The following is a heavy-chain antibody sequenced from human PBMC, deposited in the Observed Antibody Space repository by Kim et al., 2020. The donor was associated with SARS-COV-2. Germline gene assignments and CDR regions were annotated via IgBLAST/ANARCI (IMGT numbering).Heavy chain of an antibody. J-gene: IGHJ5*02. CDR2: LSYSGRT. D-gene: IGHD1-1*01. CDR3: AAFYAYNYFDP. V-gene: IGHV4-39*02. CDR1: GGSLSSSISY. Sequence: SETLSLTCSVSGGSLSSSISYWVWIRQPPGKGLEWIVSLSYSGRTYYNASLESRVTISVDTSKNRFSLNLTSVTATDTAVYYCAAFYAYNYFDPWGQGTLVTVSS.